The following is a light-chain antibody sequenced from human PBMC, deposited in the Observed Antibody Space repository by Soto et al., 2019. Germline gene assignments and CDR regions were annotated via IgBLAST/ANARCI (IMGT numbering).Light chain of an antibody. V-gene: IGKV1-27*01. CDR1: QSISNY. Sequence: IQIMHSSSSLSASVGDRVTISCRASQSISNYLAWYQQKPGKIPKLLIYAASTLQAGVPSRFSGSGSGTDFTLTISSLQPEDVAAYYCQKYNSAPLTFGGGTKVDI. CDR2: AAS. CDR3: QKYNSAPLT. J-gene: IGKJ4*02.